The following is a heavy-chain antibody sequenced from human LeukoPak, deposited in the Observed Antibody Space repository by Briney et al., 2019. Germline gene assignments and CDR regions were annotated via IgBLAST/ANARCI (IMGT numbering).Heavy chain of an antibody. CDR3: ARHAYCGGDCYRGWFDP. Sequence: PSETLSLTCTVSGGSISSYYWSWIRQPPGKGLEWIGYIYYSGSTNYNPSLKGRVTISVDTSKNQFSLKLSSVTAADTAVYYCARHAYCGGDCYRGWFDPWGQGTLVTVSS. CDR1: GGSISSYY. D-gene: IGHD2-21*02. V-gene: IGHV4-59*01. CDR2: IYYSGST. J-gene: IGHJ5*02.